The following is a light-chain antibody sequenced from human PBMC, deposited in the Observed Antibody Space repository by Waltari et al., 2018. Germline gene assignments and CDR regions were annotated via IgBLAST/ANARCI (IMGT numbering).Light chain of an antibody. CDR3: MQGTHWPWT. J-gene: IGKJ1*01. CDR1: QGLVSSDGNTY. V-gene: IGKV2-30*01. Sequence: DVAMTQPTVPLQLTLVQPPSIKPQTSQGLVSSDGNTYFNWCQQRPGQAPRRLLYKVSNRHAGVPDRFSGSGSGTDFTLRISRVEAEDVGVYYCMQGTHWPWTFGQGTKVEIK. CDR2: KVS.